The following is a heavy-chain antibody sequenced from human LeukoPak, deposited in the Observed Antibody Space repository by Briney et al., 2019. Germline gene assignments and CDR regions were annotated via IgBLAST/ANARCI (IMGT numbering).Heavy chain of an antibody. D-gene: IGHD2-15*01. CDR1: GYTFTSYD. Sequence: ASVKVSCKASGYTFTSYDINWVRQATGQGLEWMGWMNPNSGNTGYAQKFQGRVTMTRNTSISTAYMELSSLRSEDTAVYYCAQPPGVVLIEVGAFDIWGQGTMVTVSS. V-gene: IGHV1-8*01. CDR2: MNPNSGNT. J-gene: IGHJ3*02. CDR3: AQPPGVVLIEVGAFDI.